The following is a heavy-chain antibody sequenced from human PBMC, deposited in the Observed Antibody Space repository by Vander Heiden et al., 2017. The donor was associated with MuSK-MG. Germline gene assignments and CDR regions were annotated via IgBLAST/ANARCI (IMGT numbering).Heavy chain of an antibody. CDR2: IYYSGST. J-gene: IGHJ4*02. Sequence: QVQLQESGPGLVKPSQTLSLTCTVSGGSISSGGYYWSWIRQHPGKGLEWIGYIYYSGSTYDNPSLKSRVTISVDTAKNQFSLKMSSVTAADTAVYYVASAGAFGGLDYWGQGTLVTVYS. CDR3: ASAGAFGGLDY. D-gene: IGHD3-16*01. CDR1: GGSISSGGYY. V-gene: IGHV4-31*03.